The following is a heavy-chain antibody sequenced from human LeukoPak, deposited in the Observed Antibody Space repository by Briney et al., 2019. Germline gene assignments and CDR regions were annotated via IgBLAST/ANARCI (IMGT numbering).Heavy chain of an antibody. D-gene: IGHD5-18*01. Sequence: EASVKVSCKASGYSFTSYGITWVRQAPGQGLEWMGWINTYDGNANYAQKLQGRVTMTTDTSTITAYMELRSLRSDDTAVYYCARAPSGFTYGPGDHWGQGTLVTVSS. CDR1: GYSFTSYG. CDR2: INTYDGNA. V-gene: IGHV1-18*01. CDR3: ARAPSGFTYGPGDH. J-gene: IGHJ4*02.